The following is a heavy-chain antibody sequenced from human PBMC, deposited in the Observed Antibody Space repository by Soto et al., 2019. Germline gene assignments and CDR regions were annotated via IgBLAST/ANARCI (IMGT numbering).Heavy chain of an antibody. D-gene: IGHD6-13*01. CDR1: GGSISSGGYY. Sequence: QVQLQESGPGLVKPSQTLSLTCTVSGGSISSGGYYWSWIRQHPGKGLEWIGYIYYSGSTYYNPSLKSRVTISVDTSKNQFSLKLSSVTAADTAVYYCARGGRSSSWCTGDSGRSPRWFDPWGQGTLVTVSS. CDR3: ARGGRSSSWCTGDSGRSPRWFDP. V-gene: IGHV4-31*03. J-gene: IGHJ5*02. CDR2: IYYSGST.